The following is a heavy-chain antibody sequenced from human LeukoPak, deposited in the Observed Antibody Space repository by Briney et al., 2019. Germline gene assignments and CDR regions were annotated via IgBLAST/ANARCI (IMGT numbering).Heavy chain of an antibody. D-gene: IGHD1-7*01. V-gene: IGHV1-2*02. CDR2: INPNSGGT. CDR3: ARVPNGNLELYWYFDL. Sequence: PGGSLRLSCAASGYTFTGYYMHWVRQAPGQGLEWMGWINPNSGGTSSAQKFQGRVTMTRDTSISTVYMELSRLRSDDTAVYYCARVPNGNLELYWYFDLWGRGTLVTVSS. CDR1: GYTFTGYY. J-gene: IGHJ2*01.